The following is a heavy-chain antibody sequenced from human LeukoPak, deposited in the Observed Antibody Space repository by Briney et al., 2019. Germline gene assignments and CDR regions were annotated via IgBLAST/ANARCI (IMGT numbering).Heavy chain of an antibody. V-gene: IGHV1-46*01. CDR3: ARAVTVTTAFDI. Sequence: GASVKVSCKASGYTFSSYYMHWVRQAPGQGLEWMGIINPSGGSTSYAQKFQGRVTMTRDTSISTAYMELSRLRSDDTAVYYCARAVTVTTAFDIWGQGTMVTVSS. J-gene: IGHJ3*02. D-gene: IGHD4-17*01. CDR1: GYTFSSYY. CDR2: INPSGGST.